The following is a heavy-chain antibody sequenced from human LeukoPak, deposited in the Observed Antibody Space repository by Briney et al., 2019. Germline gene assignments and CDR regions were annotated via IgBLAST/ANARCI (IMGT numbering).Heavy chain of an antibody. CDR1: GFTFSSYS. J-gene: IGHJ4*02. D-gene: IGHD2-2*01. CDR2: ISSSSSYI. Sequence: GGYLRLSCAASGFTFSSYSMNWVRQAPGMGLEWVSSISSSSSYIYYADSVKGRFTISRDNAKNSLYLQMNSLRAEDTAVYYCALDPVVPAAATMGWGQGTLVTVSS. V-gene: IGHV3-21*01. CDR3: ALDPVVPAAATMG.